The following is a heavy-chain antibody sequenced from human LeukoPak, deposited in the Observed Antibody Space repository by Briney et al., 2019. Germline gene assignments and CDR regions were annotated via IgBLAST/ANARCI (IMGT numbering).Heavy chain of an antibody. D-gene: IGHD4-11*01. Sequence: ASVKVSCKASGYTFTRYYMHWVRQAPGQGLEWMGIINPSGGSTRYAQKFQGRVTMTRDTFTSTVYMELSSLRSEDTAVYYCARDPSKYLYYYYGMDVWGQGTTVTVSS. CDR3: ARDPSKYLYYYYGMDV. V-gene: IGHV1-46*01. J-gene: IGHJ6*02. CDR2: INPSGGST. CDR1: GYTFTRYY.